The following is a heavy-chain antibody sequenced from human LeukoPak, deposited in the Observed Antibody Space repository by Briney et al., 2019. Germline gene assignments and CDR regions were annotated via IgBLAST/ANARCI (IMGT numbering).Heavy chain of an antibody. CDR3: ARETQLAYFDY. V-gene: IGHV4-34*01. Sequence: SETLSLTCAVYGGSFSGYYWSWIRQPPGKGLEWIGEINHSGSTNYNPSLKSRVTISVDTSKNQFSLKLSSVTAADTAVYYCARETQLAYFDYWGQGTLVTVSS. CDR1: GGSFSGYY. J-gene: IGHJ4*02. D-gene: IGHD6-19*01. CDR2: INHSGST.